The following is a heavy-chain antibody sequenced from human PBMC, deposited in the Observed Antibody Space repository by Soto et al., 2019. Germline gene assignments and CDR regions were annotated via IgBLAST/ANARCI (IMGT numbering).Heavy chain of an antibody. Sequence: TGGSLRLSCAASGFTVSSNYMSWVRQAPGKGLEWVSVIYSGGSTYYADSVKGRFTISRDNSKNTLYLQMNSLRAEDTAVYYCARLAMVFWNYYYGMDVWGQGTTVTVSS. V-gene: IGHV3-53*01. CDR3: ARLAMVFWNYYYGMDV. CDR1: GFTVSSNY. D-gene: IGHD5-18*01. J-gene: IGHJ6*02. CDR2: IYSGGST.